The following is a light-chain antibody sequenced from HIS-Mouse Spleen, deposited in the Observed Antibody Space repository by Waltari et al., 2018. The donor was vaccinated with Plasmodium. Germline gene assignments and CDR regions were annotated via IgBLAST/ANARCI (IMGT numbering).Light chain of an antibody. V-gene: IGKV3-20*01. CDR3: QQYGSSPLT. J-gene: IGKJ4*01. Sequence: EIVLTQSPGTLSLSPGERATLSCRASQSVSSSYLAWYQQKPGQAPRLLIYGASSRATGIPDRFSGSGSGTDFTLTISRLDPEDFAVYYCQQYGSSPLTLGGGTKVEIK. CDR1: QSVSSSY. CDR2: GAS.